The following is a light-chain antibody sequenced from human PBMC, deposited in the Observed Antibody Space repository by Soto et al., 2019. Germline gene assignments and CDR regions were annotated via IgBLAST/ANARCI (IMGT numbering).Light chain of an antibody. CDR3: QLFGTSPGFT. CDR1: QSINNRY. V-gene: IGKV3-20*01. Sequence: EIVLTQSPGTLSLSPGERATLSCRASQSINNRYLAWYQQKPGQAPRLLIYGASSRATGIPDRFIGSGSGTDFTLTISRLDPEDFAVYYCQLFGTSPGFTFGPGTKVDIK. J-gene: IGKJ3*01. CDR2: GAS.